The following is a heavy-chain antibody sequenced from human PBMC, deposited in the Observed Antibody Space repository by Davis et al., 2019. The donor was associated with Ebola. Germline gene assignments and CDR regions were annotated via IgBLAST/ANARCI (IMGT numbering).Heavy chain of an antibody. V-gene: IGHV3-48*01. J-gene: IGHJ6*03. CDR1: GFTFSSYW. CDR3: ARVYYYYYYMDV. Sequence: GESLKISCAASGFTFSSYWMSWVRQAPGKGLEWVSYISSSGSTIYYADSVKGRFTISRDNSKNTLYLQMNSLRAEDTAVYYCARVYYYYYYMDVWGKGTTVTVSS. CDR2: ISSSGSTI.